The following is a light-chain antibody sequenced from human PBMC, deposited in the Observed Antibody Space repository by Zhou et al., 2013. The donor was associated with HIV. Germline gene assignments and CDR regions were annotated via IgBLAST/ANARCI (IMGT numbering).Light chain of an antibody. J-gene: IGKJ3*01. CDR2: ETS. V-gene: IGKV1-33*01. CDR3: QQYDKFPFT. CDR1: QGISTY. Sequence: DVQLTQSPSSLSASVGDRVTITCQASQGISTYLNWYQQKPGKAPKLLIYETSTLERGVPARFSGSRSGTTFTLSISSLQPEDVATYICQQYDKFPFTFGPGTTVDL.